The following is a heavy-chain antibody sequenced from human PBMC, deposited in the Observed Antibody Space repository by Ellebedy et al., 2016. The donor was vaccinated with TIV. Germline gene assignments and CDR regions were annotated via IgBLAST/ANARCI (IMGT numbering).Heavy chain of an antibody. CDR2: ISSSSTYI. CDR1: GFTFSRYS. V-gene: IGHV3-21*01. J-gene: IGHJ4*02. Sequence: PGGSLRLSCAASGFTFSRYSMNRVRQAPGKGLEWVSSISSSSTYIYYTDSVKGRFTISRDNAKNSLYLQMNSLRADDTAVYYCARAGTATLDYWGQGTLVTVSS. D-gene: IGHD1-14*01. CDR3: ARAGTATLDY.